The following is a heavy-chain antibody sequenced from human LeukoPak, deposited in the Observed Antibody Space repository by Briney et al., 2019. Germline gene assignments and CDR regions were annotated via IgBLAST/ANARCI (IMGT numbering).Heavy chain of an antibody. CDR2: IRYDGTNK. D-gene: IGHD3-22*01. CDR3: AKSLAAEAYYYDSSGYLN. Sequence: WTRPPPGKGLEWGAFIRYDGTNKYYADSVKGRFTISRDKSKNTLYLQMNRLRAEDTAVYYCAKSLAAEAYYYDSSGYLNWGQGILVTVSS. V-gene: IGHV3-30*02. J-gene: IGHJ4*02.